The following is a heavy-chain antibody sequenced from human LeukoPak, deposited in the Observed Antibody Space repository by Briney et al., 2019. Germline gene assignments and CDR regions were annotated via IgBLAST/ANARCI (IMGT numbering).Heavy chain of an antibody. Sequence: GGSLRLSCAASGFTFSSYAMHWVRQAPGKGLEWVAVISYDGSNKYYADSVKGRFTISRDNSKNTLYLQMNSLRAEDTAVYYCARDDNTHYDFWSGYYTRWGQGTLVTVSS. CDR1: GFTFSSYA. J-gene: IGHJ4*02. V-gene: IGHV3-30*04. CDR2: ISYDGSNK. CDR3: ARDDNTHYDFWSGYYTR. D-gene: IGHD3-3*01.